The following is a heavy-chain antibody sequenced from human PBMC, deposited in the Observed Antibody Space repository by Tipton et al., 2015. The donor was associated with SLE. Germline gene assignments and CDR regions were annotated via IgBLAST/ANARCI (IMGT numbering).Heavy chain of an antibody. CDR1: GESVSGYY. Sequence: TLSLTCVVYGESVSGYYWSWIRQPPGKGLEWIGEMSQSGSTNYNPSLKSRVTILIDTSKNQFSLKLSSVTAADTAVYYCVRDDGAGPYYYGMDVWGQGTTVTVSS. D-gene: IGHD1-26*01. CDR3: VRDDGAGPYYYGMDV. CDR2: MSQSGST. J-gene: IGHJ6*02. V-gene: IGHV4-34*01.